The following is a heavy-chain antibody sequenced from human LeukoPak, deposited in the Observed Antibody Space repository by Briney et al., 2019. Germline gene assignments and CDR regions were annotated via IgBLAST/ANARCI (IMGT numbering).Heavy chain of an antibody. V-gene: IGHV3-53*01. CDR1: GFTVSSNY. Sequence: GGSLRLSCAASGFTVSSNYMSWVRQAPGKGLEWVSVIYSGGSTYYADSVKGRFTISRDNSKNTLYLQMNSLRAEDTAVYYCARSYCSGGSCYSGPFDYWGRGTLVTVSS. D-gene: IGHD2-15*01. CDR3: ARSYCSGGSCYSGPFDY. CDR2: IYSGGST. J-gene: IGHJ4*02.